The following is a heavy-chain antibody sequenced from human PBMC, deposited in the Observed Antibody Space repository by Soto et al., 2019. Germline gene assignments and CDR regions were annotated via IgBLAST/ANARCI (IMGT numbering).Heavy chain of an antibody. D-gene: IGHD3-22*01. CDR1: GFSFSSYW. V-gene: IGHV3-74*01. CDR2: INGDGSST. Sequence: GGSLGLSCAVFGFSFSSYWMHWVRQAAGKGLVWVSRINGDGSSTTYADSVKGRFIISRDNAKNTLYLQMNSLRAEDTAVYYCARPRYDGSGTPFDHWGQGTLVTVSS. J-gene: IGHJ4*02. CDR3: ARPRYDGSGTPFDH.